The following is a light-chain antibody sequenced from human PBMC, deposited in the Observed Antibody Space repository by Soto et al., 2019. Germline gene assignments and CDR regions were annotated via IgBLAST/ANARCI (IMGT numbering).Light chain of an antibody. CDR2: EVT. CDR1: SRDLGGYNS. CDR3: GAYAGSDSFV. Sequence: QSVLTQPPSPSGSPGQSVTISCTGTSRDLGGYNSVSWYQQHPGKAPKLIIYEVTKRPSGVPDRFSGSKSGNTASLTVSGLQAEDKGDYYCGAYAGSDSFVFGGGTKVTVL. J-gene: IGLJ1*01. V-gene: IGLV2-8*01.